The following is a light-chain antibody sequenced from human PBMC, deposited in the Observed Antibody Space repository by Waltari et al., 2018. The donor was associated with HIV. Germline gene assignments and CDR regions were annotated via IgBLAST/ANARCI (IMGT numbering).Light chain of an antibody. Sequence: QAGLTQPPSVSKGLRQTATLTCTGNSNNVGNQGAAWLQQHQGHPPKLLSYRNNNRPSGISERLSASRSGNTASLTITGLQPEDEADDYCSAWDNSLSAWVFGGGTKLTVL. J-gene: IGLJ3*02. CDR3: SAWDNSLSAWV. V-gene: IGLV10-54*01. CDR2: RNN. CDR1: SNNVGNQG.